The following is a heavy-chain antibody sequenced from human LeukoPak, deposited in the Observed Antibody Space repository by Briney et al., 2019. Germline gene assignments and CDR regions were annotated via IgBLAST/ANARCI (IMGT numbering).Heavy chain of an antibody. J-gene: IGHJ4*02. V-gene: IGHV1-2*06. CDR3: ARLRRSSGWYYSDY. Sequence: ASVKVSCKASGYTFTGYYMHWVRQAPGQGLEWMGRINPNSGGTNYAQKFQGRVTMTRDTSISTAYMELSRLRSDDTAVYYCARLRRSSGWYYSDYWGQGTLVTVSS. CDR1: GYTFTGYY. CDR2: INPNSGGT. D-gene: IGHD6-19*01.